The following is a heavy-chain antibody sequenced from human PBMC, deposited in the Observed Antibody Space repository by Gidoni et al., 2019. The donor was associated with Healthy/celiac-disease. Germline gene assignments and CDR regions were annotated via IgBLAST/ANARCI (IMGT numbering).Heavy chain of an antibody. Sequence: EVQLAESGGGLVQPGRSLRLSCTASGFTFGDYAMSWVRQAPGKGLEWVSFIRSKAYGGTTEYAASVKGRFTISRDDSKSIAYLQMNSLKTEDTAVYYCTRALPGYSSGWYGDYWGQGTLVTVSS. V-gene: IGHV3-49*04. J-gene: IGHJ4*02. CDR2: IRSKAYGGTT. D-gene: IGHD6-19*01. CDR3: TRALPGYSSGWYGDY. CDR1: GFTFGDYA.